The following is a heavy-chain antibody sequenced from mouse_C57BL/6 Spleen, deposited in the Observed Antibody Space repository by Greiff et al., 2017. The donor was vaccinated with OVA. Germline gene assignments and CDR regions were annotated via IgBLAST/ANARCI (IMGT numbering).Heavy chain of an antibody. V-gene: IGHV5-6*01. CDR3: ARDVDY. Sequence: EVQRVDSGGDLVKPGGSLKLSCAASGFTFSSYGMSWVRQTPDKRLEWVATISSGGSYTYYPDSVKGRFTISRDNAKNTLYLQMSSLKSEDTAMYYCARDVDYWGQGTTLTVSS. CDR1: GFTFSSYG. CDR2: ISSGGSYT. J-gene: IGHJ2*01.